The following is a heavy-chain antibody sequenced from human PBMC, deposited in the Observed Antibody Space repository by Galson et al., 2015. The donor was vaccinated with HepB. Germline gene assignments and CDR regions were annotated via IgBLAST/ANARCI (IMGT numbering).Heavy chain of an antibody. CDR3: AKAGGLRSSSSGFDY. CDR1: GFTFSNYG. V-gene: IGHV3-33*06. Sequence: SLRLSCAASGFTFSNYGMHWVRQAPGKGLEWVAVIWYDGSNKYYADSVKGRFTISRDNSKNTLYLQMNSLRAEDTAVYYCAKAGGLRSSSSGFDYWGQGTLVTVSS. D-gene: IGHD6-6*01. CDR2: IWYDGSNK. J-gene: IGHJ4*02.